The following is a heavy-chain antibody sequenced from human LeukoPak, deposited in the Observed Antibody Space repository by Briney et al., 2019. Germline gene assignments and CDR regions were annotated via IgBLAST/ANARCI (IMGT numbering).Heavy chain of an antibody. V-gene: IGHV3-21*01. CDR1: GFTFSSYS. CDR2: ISSSSSYI. J-gene: IGHJ4*02. CDR3: ARGPSAYYYDSSGYYPDY. D-gene: IGHD3-22*01. Sequence: GGSLRLSCAASGFTFSSYSMNWVRQAPGKGLEWVSSISSSSSYIYYADSVKGRFTIPRDNAKNSLYLQMNSLRAEDTAVYYCARGPSAYYYDSSGYYPDYWGQGTLVTVSS.